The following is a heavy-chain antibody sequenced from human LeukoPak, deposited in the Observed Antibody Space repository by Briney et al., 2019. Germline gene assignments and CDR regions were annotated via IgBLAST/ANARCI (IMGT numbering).Heavy chain of an antibody. CDR3: ARVGYYDSSNYYAYFQH. CDR1: GFAFSVYE. Sequence: GGSLRLSCAASGFAFSVYEMYWVRQAPGKGLEWVSYISSSGGTRYYADSVKGRFTISRDNAKNSLYLQMNSLRVEDTAVYYCARVGYYDSSNYYAYFQHWGQGTLVTVSS. J-gene: IGHJ1*01. D-gene: IGHD3-22*01. CDR2: ISSSGGTR. V-gene: IGHV3-48*03.